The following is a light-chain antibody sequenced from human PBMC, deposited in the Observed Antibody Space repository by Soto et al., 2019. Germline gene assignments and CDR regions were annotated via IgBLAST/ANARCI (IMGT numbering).Light chain of an antibody. V-gene: IGKV3-20*01. CDR3: QQYVGWT. Sequence: EIVLTQSPGTLSVSPGERATLSCRASQTISSDYLAWYQQKPGQAPSLLINGTSSRATGIPDRFSGSGSGTYFTLTISRLEPEDCAIYYCQQYVGWTFGQGTKVEIK. CDR2: GTS. CDR1: QTISSDY. J-gene: IGKJ1*01.